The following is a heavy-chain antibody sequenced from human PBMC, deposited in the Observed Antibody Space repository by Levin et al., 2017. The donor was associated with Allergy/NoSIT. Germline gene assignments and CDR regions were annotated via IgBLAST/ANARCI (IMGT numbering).Heavy chain of an antibody. CDR3: ARSAVKKWDLPTALGMDV. CDR1: GFIFADSY. V-gene: IGHV1-2*04. D-gene: IGHD1-26*01. J-gene: IGHJ6*02. CDR2: VYPKSGGT. Sequence: ASVKVSCKASGFIFADSYIHWVRQTPGQGLEWMGWVYPKSGGTTYAQKFQGWVTMTRDMSITTAYMELNRLSSDDTAIYYCARSAVKKWDLPTALGMDVWGQGTTVAVSS.